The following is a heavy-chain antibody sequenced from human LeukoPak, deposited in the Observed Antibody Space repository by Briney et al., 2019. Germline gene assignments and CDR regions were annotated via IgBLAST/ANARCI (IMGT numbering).Heavy chain of an antibody. J-gene: IGHJ6*02. V-gene: IGHV4-39*07. CDR2: IYYSGST. CDR3: ARGTLGYCSGGSCYGMDV. Sequence: PSETLSLTCTVSGGSISSYYWGWIRQPPGKGLEWIGSIYYSGSTFYSPSLKSRVTISVDTSKNQFSLKLSSVTAADTAVYYCARGTLGYCSGGSCYGMDVWGQRTTVTVSS. D-gene: IGHD2-15*01. CDR1: GGSISSYY.